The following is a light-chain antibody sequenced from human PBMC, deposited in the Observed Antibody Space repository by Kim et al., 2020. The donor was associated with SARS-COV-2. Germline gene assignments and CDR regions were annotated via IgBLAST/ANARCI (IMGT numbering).Light chain of an antibody. CDR3: QVWDSSSDHRV. V-gene: IGLV3-21*04. J-gene: IGLJ3*02. Sequence: PGKTARITCGGNNIGSKSVPWYQQKPGQAPVLVIYYDSDRPSGIPERFSGSNSGNAATLTISRVEAGDEADYYCQVWDSSSDHRVFGGGTQLTVL. CDR2: YDS. CDR1: NIGSKS.